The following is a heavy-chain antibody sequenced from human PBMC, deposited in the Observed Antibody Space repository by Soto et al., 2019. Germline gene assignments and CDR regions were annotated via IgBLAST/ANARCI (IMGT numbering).Heavy chain of an antibody. Sequence: PGGSLELPCASLGSPCRAHCTTCLRQAPGKGLEWVSYISSSSSTIYYADSVKGRFTISRDNAKNSLYLQMNSLRDEDTAVYYCAREWNPLNWFDPWGQGTLVTVSS. CDR1: GSPCRAHC. D-gene: IGHD1-1*01. V-gene: IGHV3-48*02. J-gene: IGHJ5*02. CDR3: AREWNPLNWFDP. CDR2: ISSSSSTI.